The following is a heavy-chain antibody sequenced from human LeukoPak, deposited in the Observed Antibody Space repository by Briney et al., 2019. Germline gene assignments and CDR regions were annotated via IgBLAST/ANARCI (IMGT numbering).Heavy chain of an antibody. Sequence: PGGSLRLSCAASGFTFSSYSMNWVRQAPGKGLEWVSSISSSSSYIYYADSVKGRFTISRDDAKNSLYLQMNSLRAADTAVYYCALGEQLVPFDYWGQGTLVTVSS. V-gene: IGHV3-21*01. CDR2: ISSSSSYI. D-gene: IGHD6-6*01. J-gene: IGHJ4*02. CDR3: ALGEQLVPFDY. CDR1: GFTFSSYS.